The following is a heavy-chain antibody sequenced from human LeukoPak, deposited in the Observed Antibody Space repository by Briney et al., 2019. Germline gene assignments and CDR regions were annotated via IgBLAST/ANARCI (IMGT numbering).Heavy chain of an antibody. J-gene: IGHJ6*02. V-gene: IGHV3-7*01. Sequence: GGSLRLSCAASGFTFSNYWMNWVRQAPGKGLEWVANIKQDGSEIYYVDSVEGRSTISRDNAKNSLYLQMKSVRAEDTAVYYCVRAMDVWGQGTTVTVSS. CDR1: GFTFSNYW. CDR3: VRAMDV. CDR2: IKQDGSEI.